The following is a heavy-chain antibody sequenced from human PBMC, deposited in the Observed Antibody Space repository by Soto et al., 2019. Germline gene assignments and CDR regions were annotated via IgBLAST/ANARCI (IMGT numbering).Heavy chain of an antibody. CDR3: SRVFSGSYSDY. D-gene: IGHD1-26*01. J-gene: IGHJ4*02. Sequence: QVQLQESGPGLVKPSGTLSLTCAVSGGSIRSNNWWSWVRQPPGKGLEWIGEIFHGGSTYYHPSLKTRGTISVDKSTNQFALKLISVTAADTAVYFCSRVFSGSYSDYWGQGTLVTVSS. V-gene: IGHV4-4*02. CDR1: GGSIRSNNW. CDR2: IFHGGST.